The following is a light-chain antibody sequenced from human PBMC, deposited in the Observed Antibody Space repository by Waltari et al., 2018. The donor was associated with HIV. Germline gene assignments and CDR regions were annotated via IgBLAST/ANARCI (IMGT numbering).Light chain of an antibody. CDR2: SNN. CDR3: GAWDDSLHGPL. CDR1: NSNIGNNL. V-gene: IGLV1-44*01. J-gene: IGLJ2*01. Sequence: QSVLPQPPSASGTPGQRVTISCSGSNSNIGNNLVEWYQQLPGTAPKLRIYSNNPRPAGVLDRVSCSKSGTSGSLAVSGLQSEDEADDYCGAWDDSLHGPLFGGGTKLTVL.